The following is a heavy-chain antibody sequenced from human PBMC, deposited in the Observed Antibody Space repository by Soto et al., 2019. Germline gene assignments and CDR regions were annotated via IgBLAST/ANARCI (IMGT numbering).Heavy chain of an antibody. J-gene: IGHJ4*02. V-gene: IGHV1-69*13. CDR1: GGTFSSYA. CDR3: ARDRSGGSAGYYLL. D-gene: IGHD3-22*01. CDR2: IIPIFGTA. Sequence: SVKVSCKACGGTFSSYAISWVRQAPGQGLEWMGGIIPIFGTANYAQKFQGRVTITADESTSTAYMELSSLRSEDTAVYYCARDRSGGSAGYYLLWGQGTLVTVCS.